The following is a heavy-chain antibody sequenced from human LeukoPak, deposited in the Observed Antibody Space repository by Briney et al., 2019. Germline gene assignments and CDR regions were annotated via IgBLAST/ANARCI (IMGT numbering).Heavy chain of an antibody. CDR3: AKDRYDLSYYYYMDV. V-gene: IGHV3-23*01. D-gene: IGHD5-12*01. Sequence: GGSLRLSCAASGFTFSSYAMSWVRQAPGKGLEWVSAISGSGGSTYYADSVKGRFTISRDNSKNTLYLQMNSLRAEDTAVYYCAKDRYDLSYYYYMDVWGKGTTVTVSS. J-gene: IGHJ6*03. CDR1: GFTFSSYA. CDR2: ISGSGGST.